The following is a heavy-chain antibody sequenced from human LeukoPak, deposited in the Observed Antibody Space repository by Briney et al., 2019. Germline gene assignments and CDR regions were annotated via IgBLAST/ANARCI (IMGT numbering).Heavy chain of an antibody. CDR2: IYYSGST. J-gene: IGHJ4*02. V-gene: IGHV4-59*11. CDR3: ARGGVAAIYYFDF. D-gene: IGHD3-10*01. Sequence: SETLSLTCTVSGGSISPLYWGWIRQAPGKGLEFIGYIYYSGSTNFNPSLESRVTLSVDTSKSQISLKLTSVTAADTAVYYCARGGVAAIYYFDFWGQGTLVTVSS. CDR1: GGSISPLY.